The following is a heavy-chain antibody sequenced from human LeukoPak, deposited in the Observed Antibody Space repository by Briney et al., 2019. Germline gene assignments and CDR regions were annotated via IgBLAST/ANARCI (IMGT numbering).Heavy chain of an antibody. CDR1: GFTFSSYA. V-gene: IGHV3-23*01. CDR3: AKDLHCSGGSCPPDY. CDR2: ISGSGGST. D-gene: IGHD2-15*01. Sequence: GGSLRLSCAASGFTFSSYAMSWVRKATGKGLEWVSAISGSGGSTYYADSVKGRFTISRNNSKNTLYLQMNSLRAEDTAVYYCAKDLHCSGGSCPPDYWGQGTLVTVSS. J-gene: IGHJ4*02.